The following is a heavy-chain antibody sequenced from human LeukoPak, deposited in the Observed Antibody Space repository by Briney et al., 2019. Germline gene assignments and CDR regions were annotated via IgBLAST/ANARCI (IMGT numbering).Heavy chain of an antibody. CDR2: IYYSGST. D-gene: IGHD1-26*01. CDR3: ARGEDLNWFDP. CDR1: GGSISSGDYY. Sequence: SETLSLTCTVSGGSISSGDYYWSWIRQPPGKGLEWIGHIYYSGSTYYNPSLKSRVTISVDTSKNQFSLKLSSVTAADTAVYYCARGEDLNWFDPWGQGTLVTVSS. J-gene: IGHJ5*02. V-gene: IGHV4-30-4*01.